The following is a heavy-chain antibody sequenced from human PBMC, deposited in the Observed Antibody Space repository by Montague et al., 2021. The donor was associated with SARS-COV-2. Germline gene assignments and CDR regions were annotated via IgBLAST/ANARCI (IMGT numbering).Heavy chain of an antibody. Sequence: TLSLTCTVSGGSISSGGYYWSWIRRHPGKGLEWIGYIYYSGSTYYNPSRKSRVTISVDTSKNQFSLKLSSVTAADTAVYYCARSPEPMIVLVITSLNWYFDLWGRGTLVTVSS. CDR1: GGSISSGGYY. CDR3: ARSPEPMIVLVITSLNWYFDL. CDR2: IYYSGST. J-gene: IGHJ2*01. V-gene: IGHV4-31*03. D-gene: IGHD3-22*01.